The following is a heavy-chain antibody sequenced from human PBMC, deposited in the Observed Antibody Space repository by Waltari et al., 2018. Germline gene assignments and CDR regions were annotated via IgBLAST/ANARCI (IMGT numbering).Heavy chain of an antibody. D-gene: IGHD2-2*01. CDR3: AKDSTSCYDY. V-gene: IGHV3-30*02. Sequence: QVQLVESGGGVVQPGGSLRLSCAASGFTCSSSGMPWVRQAPGKGLEWVAFIRYDGSNKYYADAVKGRFTISRDNSKNTLYLQMNSLRAEDTAVYYCAKDSTSCYDYWGQGTLVTVSS. J-gene: IGHJ4*02. CDR1: GFTCSSSG. CDR2: IRYDGSNK.